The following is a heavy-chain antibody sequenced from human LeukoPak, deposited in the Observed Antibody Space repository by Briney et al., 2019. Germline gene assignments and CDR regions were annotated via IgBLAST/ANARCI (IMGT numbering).Heavy chain of an antibody. V-gene: IGHV3-11*01. J-gene: IGHJ4*02. D-gene: IGHD3-10*01. CDR2: ISISGTTT. CDR3: ARGTMASDF. CDR1: GFTLSDYY. Sequence: PGGSLRLSCAASGFTLSDYYMTWIRQTPGKGLEWVSYISISGTTTFYVDSVKGRFTISRDNTKNSLYLQMNSLRAEDTAMYYCARGTMASDFWGQGTLVTVSS.